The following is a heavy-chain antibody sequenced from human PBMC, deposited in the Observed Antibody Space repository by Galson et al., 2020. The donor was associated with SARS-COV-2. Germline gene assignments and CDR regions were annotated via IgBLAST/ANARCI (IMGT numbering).Heavy chain of an antibody. D-gene: IGHD1-26*01. CDR1: GGSISSNNW. V-gene: IGHV4-4*02. CDR3: ARGWANSLSPPHYYGMDV. J-gene: IGHJ6*02. Sequence: SETLSLTCAVSGGSISSNNWWIWVRQPPGKGLEWIGEIYHSGNTNYNSSLKSRVAISVDKSSNQFSLQLTSVTAADTAVYFCARGWANSLSPPHYYGMDVWGQGTTVIVSS. CDR2: IYHSGNT.